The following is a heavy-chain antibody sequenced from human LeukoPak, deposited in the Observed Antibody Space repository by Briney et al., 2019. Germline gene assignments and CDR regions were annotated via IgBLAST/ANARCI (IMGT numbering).Heavy chain of an antibody. CDR3: ARDLHPGLTGYFDY. D-gene: IGHD1-14*01. CDR2: IQYDGSNQ. J-gene: IGHJ4*02. Sequence: GGSLRLSCAASGFTFSSYGMHWVRQAPGEGLEWVAYIQYDGSNQQYADSVKGRFIISRDRSKNIPYLQMNSLRAEDTAVYYCARDLHPGLTGYFDYWGQGTLVTVSS. CDR1: GFTFSSYG. V-gene: IGHV3-30*02.